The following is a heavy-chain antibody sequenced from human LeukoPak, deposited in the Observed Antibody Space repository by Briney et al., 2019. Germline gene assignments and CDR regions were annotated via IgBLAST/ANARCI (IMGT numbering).Heavy chain of an antibody. V-gene: IGHV4-39*01. CDR1: GGSISSSSYY. CDR2: IYYSGST. CDR3: ARGGFVVIRHFDWFPFDY. D-gene: IGHD3-9*01. Sequence: SETLSLTCTVSGGSISSSSYYWGWIRQPPGKGLEWIGSIYYSGSTYYNPSLKSRVTISVDTSKNQFSLKLSSVTAADTAVYYCARGGFVVIRHFDWFPFDYWGQGTLVTVSS. J-gene: IGHJ4*02.